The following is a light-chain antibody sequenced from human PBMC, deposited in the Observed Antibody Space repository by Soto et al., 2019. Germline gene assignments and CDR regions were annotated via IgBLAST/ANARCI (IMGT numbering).Light chain of an antibody. V-gene: IGKV3-20*01. CDR1: QSVNGRY. J-gene: IGKJ4*01. Sequence: IELTQSPGTLSLSPGERATLSCRASQSVNGRYLTWYQQKHGQAPRLLIYGASSRATGIPGRFSGSGSGTDFTLTISRLEPEDFAVYYCQQYGDSSLTFGGGTRVVIK. CDR3: QQYGDSSLT. CDR2: GAS.